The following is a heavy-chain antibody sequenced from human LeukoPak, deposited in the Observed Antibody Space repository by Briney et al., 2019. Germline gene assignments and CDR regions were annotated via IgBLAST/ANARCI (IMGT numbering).Heavy chain of an antibody. CDR1: GGTFSSYA. CDR2: IIPIFGTA. CDR3: ACVTIFGVVTKDYYYYYMDV. J-gene: IGHJ6*03. D-gene: IGHD3-3*01. Sequence: ASVKVSCKASGGTFSSYAISWVRQAPGQGLEWMGGIIPIFGTANYAQKFQGRVTITADESTSTAYMELSSLRSEDTAVYYCACVTIFGVVTKDYYYYYMDVWGKGTTVTVSS. V-gene: IGHV1-69*13.